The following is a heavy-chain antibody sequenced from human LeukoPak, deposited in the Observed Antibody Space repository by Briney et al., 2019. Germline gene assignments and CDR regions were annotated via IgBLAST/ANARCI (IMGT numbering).Heavy chain of an antibody. CDR3: ARVGRGSSWYYFDY. CDR2: IYYSGST. Sequence: PSETLSLTCTVSGGSISSYYWSWIRQPPGKGLEWIGYIYYSGSTNYNPSLKSRVTISVDTSKNQFSLKLSSVTAVDTALYFCARVGRGSSWYYFDYWGQGTLVTVSS. J-gene: IGHJ4*02. D-gene: IGHD6-13*01. CDR1: GGSISSYY. V-gene: IGHV4-59*01.